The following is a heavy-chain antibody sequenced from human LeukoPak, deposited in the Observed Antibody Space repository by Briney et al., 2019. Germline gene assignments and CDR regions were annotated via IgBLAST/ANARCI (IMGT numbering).Heavy chain of an antibody. D-gene: IGHD3-3*01. CDR3: ARLPITKRAMDV. CDR2: ISKSSTYI. CDR1: GFTFRDYT. J-gene: IGHJ6*02. V-gene: IGHV3-21*01. Sequence: GGSLRLSYVASGFTFRDYTMNWVRQAPGKGLEWVSAISKSSTYIKYADSVKGRFTVSRDNAKNSLFLQMNSLRVEDTAVYYCARLPITKRAMDVWGQGTTVTVSS.